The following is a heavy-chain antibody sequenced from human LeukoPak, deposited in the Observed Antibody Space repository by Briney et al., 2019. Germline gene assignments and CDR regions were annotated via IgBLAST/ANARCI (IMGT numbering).Heavy chain of an antibody. V-gene: IGHV3-30*02. CDR2: IRYDGSNE. CDR3: AKDLATVTPYFDY. J-gene: IGHJ4*02. Sequence: GGSLRLSCAASGFTFSSYGMHWVRQAPGKGLEWVAFIRYDGSNEYYADSVKGRFTISRDNSKNTLYLQMNSLRAEDTAVYYCAKDLATVTPYFDYWGQGTLVTVSS. D-gene: IGHD4-11*01. CDR1: GFTFSSYG.